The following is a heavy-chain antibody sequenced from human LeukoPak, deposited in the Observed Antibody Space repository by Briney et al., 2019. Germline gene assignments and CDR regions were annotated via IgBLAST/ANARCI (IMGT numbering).Heavy chain of an antibody. D-gene: IGHD6-6*01. CDR1: GGSISSSNYY. CDR3: ARARARPPNWFDP. CDR2: VYYSGSA. V-gene: IGHV4-39*07. Sequence: KTSETLSLTCHVSGGSISSSNYYWGWIHQPPGKGLEWIGNVYYSGSASFNPSLKSRVTISVDTSKNQFSLKLSSVTAADTAVYYCARARARPPNWFDPWGQGTLVTVSS. J-gene: IGHJ5*02.